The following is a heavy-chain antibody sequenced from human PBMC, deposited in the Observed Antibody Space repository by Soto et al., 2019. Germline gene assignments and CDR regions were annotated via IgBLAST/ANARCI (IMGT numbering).Heavy chain of an antibody. V-gene: IGHV1-18*01. CDR3: ARDTITIFGVVTHHFDY. J-gene: IGHJ4*02. CDR1: GYTFTSYG. CDR2: ISAYNGNT. Sequence: ASVKVSCKASGYTFTSYGISWVRQAPGQGLEWMGWISAYNGNTNYAQKLQGRVTMTTDTSTSTAYMELRSLRSDDTAVYYCARDTITIFGVVTHHFDYWGQGTLVTVSS. D-gene: IGHD3-3*01.